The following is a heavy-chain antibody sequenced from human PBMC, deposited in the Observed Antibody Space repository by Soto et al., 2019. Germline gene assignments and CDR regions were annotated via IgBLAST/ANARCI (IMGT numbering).Heavy chain of an antibody. CDR1: GGSIRSYY. D-gene: IGHD4-17*01. CDR2: IYYSGST. Sequence: SETLSLTCTVSGGSIRSYYWSWIRQPPGKGLEWIGYIYYSGSTNYNPSLKSRVTISVDTSKNQFSLKLSSMTAADTAVYYCARENDYGDYDWFDPWGQGTLVTVSS. CDR3: ARENDYGDYDWFDP. V-gene: IGHV4-59*01. J-gene: IGHJ5*02.